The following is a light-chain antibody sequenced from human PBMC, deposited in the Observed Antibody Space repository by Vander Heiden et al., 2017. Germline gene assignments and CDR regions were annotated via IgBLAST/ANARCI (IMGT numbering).Light chain of an antibody. J-gene: IGLJ3*02. V-gene: IGLV1-51*02. CDR3: GTWDSSLTTWV. CDR1: RSNNAINY. CDR2: END. Sequence: FVLTQPLSVSASPGQQVTIACSGSRSNNAINYGSWYQKLPGTAPKLLIYENDKRPSGIPDRVSGSETGTSATLGITGLQTEDEADYYCGTWDSSLTTWVFGGGTKLTVL.